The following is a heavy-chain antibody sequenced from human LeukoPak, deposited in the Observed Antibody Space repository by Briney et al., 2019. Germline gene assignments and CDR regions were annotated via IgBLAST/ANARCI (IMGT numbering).Heavy chain of an antibody. V-gene: IGHV1-8*01. CDR2: MNPNSGNT. Sequence: ASVKVSCKASGYTFTSYDINWVRQATGQGLEWMGWMNPNSGNTGYAQKFRGRVTMTRDTSISTAYMELSSLRSEDTAVYYCAKAGIVATMNADWFDPWGQGTLATVSS. D-gene: IGHD5-12*01. J-gene: IGHJ5*02. CDR3: AKAGIVATMNADWFDP. CDR1: GYTFTSYD.